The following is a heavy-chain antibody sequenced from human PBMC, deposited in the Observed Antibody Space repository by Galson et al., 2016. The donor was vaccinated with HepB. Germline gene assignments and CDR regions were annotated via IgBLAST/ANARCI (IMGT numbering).Heavy chain of an antibody. V-gene: IGHV3-23*01. CDR1: GFTFSSHA. CDR2: ISGSGDST. D-gene: IGHD6-19*01. J-gene: IGHJ5*02. CDR3: AKDGSDRSGWHSAVFNWFDP. Sequence: SLRLSCAASGFTFSSHATSWVRQAPGKGLEWVSDISGSGDSTYYADSVKGRFTISRDNSKNTVDLQMNSLRAEDTAVYYCAKDGSDRSGWHSAVFNWFDPWGRGTLVTVSS.